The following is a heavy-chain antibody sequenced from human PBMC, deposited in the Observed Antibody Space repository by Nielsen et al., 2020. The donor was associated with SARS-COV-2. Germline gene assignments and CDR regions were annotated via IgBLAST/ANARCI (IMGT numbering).Heavy chain of an antibody. V-gene: IGHV3-13*01. D-gene: IGHD3-22*01. CDR3: ARGNYDSSGYYPHGFDY. Sequence: GGSLRLSCAASGFRLDESAMHWVRLAPGKGLEWVSAIGTAGDTYYPGSVKGRFTISRENAKNSLYLQMNSLRAGDTAVYYCARGNYDSSGYYPHGFDYWGQGTLVTVSS. CDR2: IGTAGDT. CDR1: GFRLDESA. J-gene: IGHJ4*02.